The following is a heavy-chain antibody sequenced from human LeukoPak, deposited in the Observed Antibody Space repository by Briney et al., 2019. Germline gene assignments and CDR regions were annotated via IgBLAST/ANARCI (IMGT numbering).Heavy chain of an antibody. CDR2: IYYSGST. D-gene: IGHD1-1*01. Sequence: NPSETLSLTRTVSGGSISGYFWSWIRQPPGKGLEWIGYIYYSGSTSYNPSLKSRVTISVDTSRNQFSLKLTSVTAADTAVYYCAIHGVYDWNDYAFDVWGQGTMVTVSS. CDR1: GGSISGYF. CDR3: AIHGVYDWNDYAFDV. J-gene: IGHJ3*01. V-gene: IGHV4-59*08.